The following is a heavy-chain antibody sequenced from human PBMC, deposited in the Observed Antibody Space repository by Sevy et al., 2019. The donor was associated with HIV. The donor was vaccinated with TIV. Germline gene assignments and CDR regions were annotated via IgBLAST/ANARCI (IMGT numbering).Heavy chain of an antibody. J-gene: IGHJ4*02. D-gene: IGHD3-10*01. CDR1: QFNFDTYA. V-gene: IGHV3-33*01. CDR2: IWYDGSSK. CDR3: ATNMVHAGAYDSYFNF. Sequence: GGSLRLSCVASQFNFDTYAIHWVRQAPGKGLEWVAMIWYDGSSKDYAESVKGRFANSRDNSQNTAFLQMNSLRAEATGVYYWATNMVHAGAYDSYFNFWGQGSLVTVSS.